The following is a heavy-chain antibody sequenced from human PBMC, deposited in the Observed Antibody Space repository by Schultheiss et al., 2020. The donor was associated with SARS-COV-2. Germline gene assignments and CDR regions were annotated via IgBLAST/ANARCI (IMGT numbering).Heavy chain of an antibody. V-gene: IGHV4-4*02. CDR1: GGSISSSNW. Sequence: SETLSLTCAVSGGSISSSNWWSWVRQPPGKGLEWIGEIYHSGSTNYNPSLTSRVAISLDTSKNRFSLKLSSVTAADTAVYYCAKAHPPWLHTVTHYYYYYGMDVWGQGTTVTVSS. D-gene: IGHD4-17*01. J-gene: IGHJ6*02. CDR3: AKAHPPWLHTVTHYYYYYGMDV. CDR2: IYHSGST.